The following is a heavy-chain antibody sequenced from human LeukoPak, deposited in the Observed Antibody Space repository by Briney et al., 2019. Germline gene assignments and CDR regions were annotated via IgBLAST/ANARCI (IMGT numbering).Heavy chain of an antibody. Sequence: PGGSLRLSCATSGFTFDDYGMSWVRHAPGKGLEWVSGINWNGGSTGYADSVKGRFTISRDNAKNSLYLQMNSLRAEDTALYYCARDGGLYCSGGSCDDFDYWGQGTLVTVSS. CDR1: GFTFDDYG. V-gene: IGHV3-20*04. D-gene: IGHD2-15*01. CDR3: ARDGGLYCSGGSCDDFDY. J-gene: IGHJ4*02. CDR2: INWNGGST.